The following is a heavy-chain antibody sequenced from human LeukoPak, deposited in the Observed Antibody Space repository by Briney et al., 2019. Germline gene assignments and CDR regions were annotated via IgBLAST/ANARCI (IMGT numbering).Heavy chain of an antibody. CDR3: ARRWKLSLDV. V-gene: IGHV3-7*01. J-gene: IGHJ6*02. CDR2: IKEDGSVK. Sequence: GGSLRLSCAASGFTFSIYWMTWVRQAPGKGLEWVANIKEDGSVKYYVDSVKGRFTISRYNAKKSLYLQMNNLRGEDTAVYFCARRWKLSLDVWGQGTTVTVSS. D-gene: IGHD5-24*01. CDR1: GFTFSIYW.